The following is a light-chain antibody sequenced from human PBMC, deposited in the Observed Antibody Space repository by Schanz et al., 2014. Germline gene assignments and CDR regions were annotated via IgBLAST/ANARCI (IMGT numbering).Light chain of an antibody. CDR1: QSVLYTSHNKNY. CDR2: WAS. CDR3: QPYYSIPLT. Sequence: DIVMTQSPDSLAVSLGERATINCKSSQSVLYTSHNKNYLAWYQHKPGQPPKLLIYWASTRESGVPDRFSGRGSGTDFTLTITSRQAEDVAVYYCQPYYSIPLTSGGGTKVESK. J-gene: IGKJ4*01. V-gene: IGKV4-1*01.